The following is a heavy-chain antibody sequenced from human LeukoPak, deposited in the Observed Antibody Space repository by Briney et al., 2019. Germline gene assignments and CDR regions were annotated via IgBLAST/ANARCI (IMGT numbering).Heavy chain of an antibody. CDR2: ISDSSSTI. CDR3: ARGLGTITH. CDR1: GFTFSSYS. V-gene: IGHV3-48*01. Sequence: GGSLRLSCAASGFTFSSYSMNWVRQAPGKGLEWVSYISDSSSTIYYVDSVKGRFTISRDNAKSSLYLQMNSLSVEDTAVYYCARGLGTITHWGQGTLVSVSS. J-gene: IGHJ4*02. D-gene: IGHD1-26*01.